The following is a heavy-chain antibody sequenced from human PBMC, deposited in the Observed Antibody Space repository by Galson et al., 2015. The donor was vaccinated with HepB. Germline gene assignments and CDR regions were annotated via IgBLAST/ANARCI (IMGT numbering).Heavy chain of an antibody. V-gene: IGHV3-23*01. Sequence: SLRLSCAASGFTFSSYAMSWVRQAPGKGLEWVSAISGSGGSTYYADSVKGRFTISRDNSKNTLYLQMNSLRAEDTAVYYCAKRYYDSSEGENYWGQGTLVTVSS. CDR1: GFTFSSYA. CDR2: ISGSGGST. D-gene: IGHD3-22*01. CDR3: AKRYYDSSEGENY. J-gene: IGHJ4*02.